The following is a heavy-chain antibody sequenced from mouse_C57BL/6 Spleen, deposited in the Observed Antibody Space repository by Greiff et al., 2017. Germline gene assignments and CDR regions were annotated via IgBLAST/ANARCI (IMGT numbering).Heavy chain of an antibody. CDR2: IHPNSGST. D-gene: IGHD1-1*01. CDR1: GYTFTSYW. CDR3: ARDDGSSCWFAY. Sequence: VQLQQPGAELVKPGASVKLSCKASGYTFTSYWMHWVKQRPGQGLEWIGMIHPNSGSTNYNEKFTSKAALTVDKSSSTAYRQISSLTSEDSAVYYCARDDGSSCWFAYWGQGALVTVSA. V-gene: IGHV1-64*01. J-gene: IGHJ3*01.